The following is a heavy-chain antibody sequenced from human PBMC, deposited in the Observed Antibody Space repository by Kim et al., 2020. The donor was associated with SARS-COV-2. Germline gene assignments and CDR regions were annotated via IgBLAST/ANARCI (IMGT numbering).Heavy chain of an antibody. CDR3: ARDLPNYYDSSGYEGGFDY. CDR1: GFTFSSYE. J-gene: IGHJ4*02. D-gene: IGHD3-22*01. Sequence: GGSLRLSCAASGFTFSSYEMNWVRQAPGKGLEWVSYISSSGSTIYYADSVKGRFTISRDNAKNSLYLQMNSLRAEDTAVYYCARDLPNYYDSSGYEGGFDYWGQGTLVTVSS. V-gene: IGHV3-48*03. CDR2: ISSSGSTI.